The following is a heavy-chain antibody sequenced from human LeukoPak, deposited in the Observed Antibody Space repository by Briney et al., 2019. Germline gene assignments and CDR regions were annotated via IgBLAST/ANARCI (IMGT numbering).Heavy chain of an antibody. CDR1: GFTVTGNY. J-gene: IGHJ4*02. D-gene: IGHD1-1*01. Sequence: PGGSLRLSCAASGFTVTGNYMNWVRQAPGKGLEWVSVIYSSGSTYYTDSVKGRFTISRDSSKNTLYLQMNNLRAEDTAVYYCTTQPRSNNWAYFDSWGQGTLVTVSS. CDR2: IYSSGST. V-gene: IGHV3-53*01. CDR3: TTQPRSNNWAYFDS.